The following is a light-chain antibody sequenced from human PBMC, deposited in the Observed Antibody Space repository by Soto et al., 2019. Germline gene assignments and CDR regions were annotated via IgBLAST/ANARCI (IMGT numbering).Light chain of an antibody. CDR3: SSYTSSRTYV. CDR1: SSDVGGYNY. V-gene: IGLV2-14*01. J-gene: IGLJ1*01. Sequence: SAVTQPASVSGSPGQSITISCTGTSSDVGGYNYVSWYQQHPGKAPKLMIYDVSDRPSGVSNRFSGSKSGNTASLTISGLQSEDEADYYCSSYTSSRTYVFGTGTKVTVL. CDR2: DVS.